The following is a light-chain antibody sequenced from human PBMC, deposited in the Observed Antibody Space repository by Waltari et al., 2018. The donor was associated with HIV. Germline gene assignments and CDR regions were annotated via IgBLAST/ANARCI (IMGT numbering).Light chain of an antibody. Sequence: DIQMTQSPSSLSASIGDRVTITCRASQSISSFLIWYQQKPGKGPDLLIYRASTLQNGVPSRFIGSGSGTDFTLTISSLQPEDFATYYCQQSYSTTYTFGQGTKLEIK. CDR3: QQSYSTTYT. V-gene: IGKV1-39*01. J-gene: IGKJ2*01. CDR1: QSISSF. CDR2: RAS.